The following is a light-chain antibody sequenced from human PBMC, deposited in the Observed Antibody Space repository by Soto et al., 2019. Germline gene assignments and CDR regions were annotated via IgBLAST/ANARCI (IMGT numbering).Light chain of an antibody. Sequence: SVLTQPPSTSGTPGHRVTISCSGSRYNIGSNTVTWYQQLPGTAPKLLIYSNNQRPSGVPDRFSGSKSGTSASLAISGLQSEDEADYYCAAWDDSLNGSYVFGTGTKVTVL. J-gene: IGLJ1*01. CDR3: AAWDDSLNGSYV. V-gene: IGLV1-44*01. CDR1: RYNIGSNT. CDR2: SNN.